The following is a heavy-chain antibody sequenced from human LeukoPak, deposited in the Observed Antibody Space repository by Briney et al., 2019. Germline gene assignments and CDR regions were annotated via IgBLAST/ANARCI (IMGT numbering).Heavy chain of an antibody. CDR3: ARDLTMVRGTFDY. V-gene: IGHV1-46*01. J-gene: IGHJ4*02. D-gene: IGHD3-10*01. Sequence: ASVKVSCKASGYTFTGYYMHWVRQAPGQGLEWMGIINPSGGSTSYAQKFQGRVTMTRDMSTSTVYMELSSLRSEDTAVYYCARDLTMVRGTFDYWGQGTLVTVSS. CDR2: INPSGGST. CDR1: GYTFTGYY.